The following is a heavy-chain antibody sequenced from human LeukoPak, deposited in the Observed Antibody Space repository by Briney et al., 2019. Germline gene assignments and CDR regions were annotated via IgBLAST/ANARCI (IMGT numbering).Heavy chain of an antibody. CDR2: IYTSGST. CDR3: ARVGSDYYGSGSYYTHYYMDV. J-gene: IGHJ6*03. CDR1: GGSISSGSYY. V-gene: IGHV4-61*02. D-gene: IGHD3-10*01. Sequence: SETLSLTCTVSGGSISSGSYYWSWIRQPPGKGLEWIGRIYTSGSTNYNPSPKSRVTIPENTSKNQSSLKLSSVTAADTAVYYCARVGSDYYGSGSYYTHYYMDVWGKGTTVTVSS.